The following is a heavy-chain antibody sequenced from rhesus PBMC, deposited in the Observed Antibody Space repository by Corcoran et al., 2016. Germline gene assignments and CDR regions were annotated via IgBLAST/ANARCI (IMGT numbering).Heavy chain of an antibody. V-gene: IGHV4-80*01. CDR1: GAFISSYW. CDR2: INGNSGST. J-gene: IGHJ4*01. D-gene: IGHD6-25*01. Sequence: QVQLQESGPGLVKPSETLSLTCAVSGAFISSYWWTWIRQPPGKGLEWIGGINGNSGSTNYNPSLKSRVTISKDASKNQFSLKLSSVTAADTAVYYCARGSGHWGQGVLVTVSS. CDR3: ARGSGH.